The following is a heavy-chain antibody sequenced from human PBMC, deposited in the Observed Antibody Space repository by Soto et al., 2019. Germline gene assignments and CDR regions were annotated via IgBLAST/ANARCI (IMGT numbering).Heavy chain of an antibody. CDR1: GYTFTRYY. CDR2: MNPQTGNT. CDR3: ARLSEESSSSNYYYFYMDV. D-gene: IGHD6-6*01. V-gene: IGHV1-8*01. J-gene: IGHJ6*03. Sequence: QVQLVQSGSEGKEPGASMKISCQASGYTFTRYYTTWVRQATGQGLEWMGWMNPQTGNTAYAEKFQGRVTMTRSTSINTAYMELSALRSEDTAVYYCARLSEESSSSNYYYFYMDVWGKGSTVTVSS.